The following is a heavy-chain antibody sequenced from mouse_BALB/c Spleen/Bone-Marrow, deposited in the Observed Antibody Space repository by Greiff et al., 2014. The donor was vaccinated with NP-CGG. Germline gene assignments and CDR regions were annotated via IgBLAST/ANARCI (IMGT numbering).Heavy chain of an antibody. J-gene: IGHJ3*01. D-gene: IGHD4-1*01. CDR3: ARGDWAWFVY. CDR2: INPDSSTI. Sequence: EVQVVESGGGLVQPGGSLKLSCAASGFDFSRYRMSWVRQAPGKGLEWIGEINPDSSTINYTPSLKDKFIISRDNAKNTLYLQMSKVRSEDTALYYCARGDWAWFVYWGQGTLVTVSA. V-gene: IGHV4-1*02. CDR1: GFDFSRYR.